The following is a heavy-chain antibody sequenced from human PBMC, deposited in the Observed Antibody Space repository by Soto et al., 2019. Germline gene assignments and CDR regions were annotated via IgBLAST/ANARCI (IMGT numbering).Heavy chain of an antibody. CDR1: GVSFNDYY. J-gene: IGHJ4*02. CDR2: VIHSGGT. Sequence: LSLTCAVYGVSFNDYYWTWIRQPPGKGLEWIGEVIHSGGTNYNPSLKSRVTISVDSPRHQFSLKLTSVTAADTAVYYCARRGGGNYPYYFDYWGLGTLVTVSS. D-gene: IGHD3-16*01. CDR3: ARRGGGNYPYYFDY. V-gene: IGHV4-34*12.